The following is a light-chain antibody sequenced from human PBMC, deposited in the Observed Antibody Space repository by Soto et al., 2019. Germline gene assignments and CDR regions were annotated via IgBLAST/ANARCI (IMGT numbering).Light chain of an antibody. CDR2: DAS. Sequence: DIPMTQSPSTLSASVGDRVTITCRASQSISSWLAWYQQKPGKAPKLLIYDASTLASGVPSRFSGSGSGPELTLTISNLQPDDFATYYCQQYGTFGQGTKVQIK. J-gene: IGKJ1*01. V-gene: IGKV1-5*01. CDR3: QQYGT. CDR1: QSISSW.